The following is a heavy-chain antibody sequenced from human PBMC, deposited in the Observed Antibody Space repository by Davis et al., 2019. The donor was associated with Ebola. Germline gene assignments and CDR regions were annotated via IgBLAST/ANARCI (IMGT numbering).Heavy chain of an antibody. CDR2: ISSNGGST. V-gene: IGHV3-64*01. D-gene: IGHD6-19*01. Sequence: GESLKISCAASGFTFSSYAMHWVRQAPGKGLEYVSAISSNGGSTYYANSVKGRFTISRDNSKNTLYLQMGSLRAEDMAVYYCAKEQWLDLYFDYWGQGTLVTVSS. J-gene: IGHJ4*02. CDR3: AKEQWLDLYFDY. CDR1: GFTFSSYA.